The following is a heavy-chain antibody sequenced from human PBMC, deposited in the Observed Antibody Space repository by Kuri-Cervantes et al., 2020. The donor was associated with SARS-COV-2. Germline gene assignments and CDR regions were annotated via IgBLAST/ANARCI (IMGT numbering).Heavy chain of an antibody. V-gene: IGHV3-64*01. D-gene: IGHD3-10*01. J-gene: IGHJ4*02. CDR3: AVSRGSGRTPPGY. Sequence: GGSLRLSCAASGFTFSSYAMHWVRQAPGKGLEYVSAISSNGGSTYYANSVEGRFTISRDNSKNTLYLQMGSLRAEDTAVYYCAVSRGSGRTPPGYWGQGTLVTVSS. CDR2: ISSNGGST. CDR1: GFTFSSYA.